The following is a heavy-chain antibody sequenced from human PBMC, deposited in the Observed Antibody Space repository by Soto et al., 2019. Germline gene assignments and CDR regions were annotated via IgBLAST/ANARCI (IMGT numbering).Heavy chain of an antibody. Sequence: QVQLVQSGAEVKKPGSSVKVSCKASGGTFSSYTINWVRQAPGQGLEWMGRIIPIIAIANYAQKFQGRVTXXAXKXXSTAYMELSSLRSEDTAVYYCARSHYGDYVGWFAPWGQGTLVTVSS. CDR2: IIPIIAIA. D-gene: IGHD4-17*01. CDR1: GGTFSSYT. CDR3: ARSHYGDYVGWFAP. V-gene: IGHV1-69*02. J-gene: IGHJ5*02.